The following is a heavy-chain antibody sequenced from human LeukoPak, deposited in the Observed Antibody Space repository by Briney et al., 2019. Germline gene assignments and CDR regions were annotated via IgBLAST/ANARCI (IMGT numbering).Heavy chain of an antibody. CDR3: ARDFYPGYDSSGDY. J-gene: IGHJ4*02. CDR2: IIPIFGTA. D-gene: IGHD6-25*01. CDR1: RGTFSSYA. V-gene: IGHV1-69*13. Sequence: SVKIACKTSRGTFSSYASSWVRQAPGQGLEWMGGIIPIFGTANYAQKFQGRVTITADESTSTAYMELSSLRSEDTAVYYCARDFYPGYDSSGDYWGQGTLVTVSS.